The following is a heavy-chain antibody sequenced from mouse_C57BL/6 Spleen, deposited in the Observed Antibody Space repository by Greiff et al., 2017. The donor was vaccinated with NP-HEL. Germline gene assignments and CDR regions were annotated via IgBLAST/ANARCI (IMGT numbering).Heavy chain of an antibody. CDR3: ARDHYDYDLFFDY. CDR2: ISDGGSYT. CDR1: GFTFSSYA. J-gene: IGHJ2*01. V-gene: IGHV5-4*01. D-gene: IGHD2-4*01. Sequence: EVMLVESGGGLVKPGGSLKLSCAASGFTFSSYAMSWVRQTPEKRLEWVATISDGGSYTYYPDNVKGRFTISRDNAKNNLYLQMSHLKSEDTAMYYCARDHYDYDLFFDYWGQGTTLTVSS.